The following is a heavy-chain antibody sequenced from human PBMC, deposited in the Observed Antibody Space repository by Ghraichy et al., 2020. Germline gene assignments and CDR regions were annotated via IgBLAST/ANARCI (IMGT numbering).Heavy chain of an antibody. V-gene: IGHV4-34*01. J-gene: IGHJ6*02. CDR2: INHSGSP. Sequence: SETLSLTCAVYGGSFSDYGGSFSDYHWTWVRQPPGKGLEWIGEINHSGSPNYNPSLKSRVTISLDTSKKQFPLKLSSVTAADTAVYYCARGKFSSTERRQSYYYGMDVWGQGTTVTISS. CDR3: ARGKFSSTERRQSYYYGMDV. CDR1: GGSFSDYGGSFSDYH. D-gene: IGHD2-2*01.